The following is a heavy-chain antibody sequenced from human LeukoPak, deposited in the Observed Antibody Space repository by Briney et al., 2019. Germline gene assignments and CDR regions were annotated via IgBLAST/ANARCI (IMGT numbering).Heavy chain of an antibody. CDR1: GGSFSGYY. D-gene: IGHD6-13*01. CDR2: INHSGST. V-gene: IGHV4-34*01. J-gene: IGHJ5*02. Sequence: PSETLSLTCAVYGGSFSGYYWSWIRQPPGKGLEWIGEINHSGSTNYNPSLKSRVTISVDTSKNQFSLKLSSVTAADTAVYYCARTGPFYSSSWSNWFDPWGQGTLVTVSS. CDR3: ARTGPFYSSSWSNWFDP.